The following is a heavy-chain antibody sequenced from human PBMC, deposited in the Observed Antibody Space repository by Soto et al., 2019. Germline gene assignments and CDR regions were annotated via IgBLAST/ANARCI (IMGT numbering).Heavy chain of an antibody. J-gene: IGHJ4*02. Sequence: SETLSLTCTVSGGSISSSSYYWGWIRQPPGKGLEWIGSIYYSGSTYYNPSLKSRVTISVDTSKNQFSLKLSSVTAADTAVYYCARLHYSSGWYFDYWGQGTLVTVSS. D-gene: IGHD6-19*01. CDR1: GGSISSSSYY. CDR3: ARLHYSSGWYFDY. V-gene: IGHV4-39*01. CDR2: IYYSGST.